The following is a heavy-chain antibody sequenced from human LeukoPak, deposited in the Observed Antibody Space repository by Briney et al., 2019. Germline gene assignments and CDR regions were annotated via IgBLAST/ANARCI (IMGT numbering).Heavy chain of an antibody. CDR1: GGSISSSTYY. CDR3: ARSVEGYCRGGSCYSYSYYMDV. V-gene: IGHV4-61*05. CDR2: IYYSGST. D-gene: IGHD2-15*01. J-gene: IGHJ6*03. Sequence: SETLSLTCTVSGGSISSSTYYWVWIRQPPGKGLEWIGYIYYSGSTNYNPSLKSRVTISVDTSKNQFSLKLSSVTAADTAVYYCARSVEGYCRGGSCYSYSYYMDVWGKGTTVTVSS.